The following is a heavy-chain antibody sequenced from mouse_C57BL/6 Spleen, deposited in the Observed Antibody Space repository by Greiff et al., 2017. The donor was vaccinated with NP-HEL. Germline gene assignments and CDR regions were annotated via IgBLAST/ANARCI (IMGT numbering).Heavy chain of an antibody. Sequence: VHLVESGAELVRPGTSVKVSCKASGYAFTNYLIEWVKQRPGQGLEWIGVLNPGSGGTNSNEKFKGKATLTAAKSSSTAYMQLSSLTSEDSAVYFCARVVVAGAMDYWGQGTSVTVSS. CDR1: GYAFTNYL. CDR2: LNPGSGGT. D-gene: IGHD1-1*01. V-gene: IGHV1-54*01. CDR3: ARVVVAGAMDY. J-gene: IGHJ4*01.